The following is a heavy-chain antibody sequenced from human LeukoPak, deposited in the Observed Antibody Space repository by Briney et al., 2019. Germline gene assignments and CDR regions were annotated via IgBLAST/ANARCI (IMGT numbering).Heavy chain of an antibody. CDR3: ARGTCTSCYHPYYYYYYMDV. J-gene: IGHJ6*03. CDR1: GGTVSSYA. Sequence: SVKVSCKASGGTVSSYAISWVRQAPGQGLEWMGGIIPIFGTANYAQKFQGRVTITTDESTSTAYMELSSLRSEDTAVYYCARGTCTSCYHPYYYYYYMDVWGKGTTVTVSS. D-gene: IGHD2-2*01. CDR2: IIPIFGTA. V-gene: IGHV1-69*05.